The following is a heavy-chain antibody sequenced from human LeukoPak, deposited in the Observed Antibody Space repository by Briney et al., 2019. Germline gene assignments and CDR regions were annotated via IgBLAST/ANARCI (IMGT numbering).Heavy chain of an antibody. CDR2: ISGSGGST. J-gene: IGHJ4*02. CDR3: AKGQLVRGEFDY. V-gene: IGHV3-23*01. D-gene: IGHD6-6*01. CDR1: GFTFSSYA. Sequence: GGSLRLSCAASGFTFSSYAMSWVRQAPGKGLERVSAISGSGGSTYYADSVKGRFTISRDNSKNTLYLQMNSLRAEDTAVYYCAKGQLVRGEFDYWGQGTLATVSS.